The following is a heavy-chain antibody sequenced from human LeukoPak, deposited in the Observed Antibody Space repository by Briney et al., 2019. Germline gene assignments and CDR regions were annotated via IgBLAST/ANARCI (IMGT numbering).Heavy chain of an antibody. CDR1: GFTFDDYA. CDR2: ISWNSGHK. CDR3: ARASGDSHYYYYYMDV. J-gene: IGHJ6*03. V-gene: IGHV3-9*01. D-gene: IGHD4-17*01. Sequence: GGSLRLSCAASGFTFDDYAMHWVRQAPGKGLEWVSGISWNSGHKGYADSVKGRFTISRDNAKNSLYLQMNSLRAEDTAVYYCARASGDSHYYYYYMDVWGKGTTVTVSS.